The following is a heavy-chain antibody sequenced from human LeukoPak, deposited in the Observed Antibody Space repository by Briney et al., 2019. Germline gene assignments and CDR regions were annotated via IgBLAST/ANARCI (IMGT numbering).Heavy chain of an antibody. CDR2: TSAYNGNT. Sequence: GASVKVSCKASGYTFTSYGISWVRQAPGQGLEWMGWTSAYNGNTNYAQKLQGRVTMTTDTSTSTAYMELRSLRSDDTAVYYCATAPMDTAMVHNDFDYWGQGTLVTVSS. CDR1: GYTFTSYG. CDR3: ATAPMDTAMVHNDFDY. J-gene: IGHJ4*02. D-gene: IGHD5-18*01. V-gene: IGHV1-18*01.